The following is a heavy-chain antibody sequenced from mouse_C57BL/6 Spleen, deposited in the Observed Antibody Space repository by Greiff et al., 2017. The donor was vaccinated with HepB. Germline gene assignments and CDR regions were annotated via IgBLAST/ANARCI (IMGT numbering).Heavy chain of an antibody. V-gene: IGHV1-26*01. CDR3: ARTDYGSPYWYFDV. D-gene: IGHD1-1*01. CDR2: INPNNGGT. J-gene: IGHJ1*03. Sequence: EVQLQQSGPELVKPGASVKISCKASGYTFTDYYMNWVKQSHGKSLEWIGDINPNNGGTRYNQKFKGKATLTVDKSSSTAYMELRSLTSEDSAVYYCARTDYGSPYWYFDVWGTGTTVTVSS. CDR1: GYTFTDYY.